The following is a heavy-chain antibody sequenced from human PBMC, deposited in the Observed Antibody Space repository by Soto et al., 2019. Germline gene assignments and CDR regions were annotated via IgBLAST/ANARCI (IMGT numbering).Heavy chain of an antibody. D-gene: IGHD2-2*01. Sequence: QVQLVQSGAEVKKPGASVKVSCKASGYTFTGYYMHWVRQAPGQGLEWIGWINPNSGGTNYAQKFQGWVAKTTDTSINTAYMELSRLRSDATAVYYCARGFSDIVVVPAPTPHTTPLDYWGQGTLVTVSS. CDR2: INPNSGGT. CDR3: ARGFSDIVVVPAPTPHTTPLDY. V-gene: IGHV1-2*04. J-gene: IGHJ4*02. CDR1: GYTFTGYY.